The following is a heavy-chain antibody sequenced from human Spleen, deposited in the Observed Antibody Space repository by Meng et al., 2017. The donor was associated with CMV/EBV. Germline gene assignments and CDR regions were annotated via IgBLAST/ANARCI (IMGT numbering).Heavy chain of an antibody. J-gene: IGHJ4*02. CDR1: GFTFNMFA. CDR2: IKDDGSEK. D-gene: IGHD3-3*01. CDR3: ARKYDFWSGWYFDN. V-gene: IGHV3-7*01. Sequence: GESLKISCAASGFTFNMFAMHWVRQAPGKGLEWVVNIKDDGSEKYYVDSVKGRFTISRDNAKNSLYLHMNSLRAEDTAVYYCARKYDFWSGWYFDNWGQGTLVTVSS.